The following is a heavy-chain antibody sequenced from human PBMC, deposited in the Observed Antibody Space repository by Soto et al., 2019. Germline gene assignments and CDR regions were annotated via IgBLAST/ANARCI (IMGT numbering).Heavy chain of an antibody. Sequence: SVKVSCKASGGTFSSYAISWVRQAPGQGLEWMGGIIPIFGTANYAHKFQGRVTITADESTSTAYMELSSLRSEDTAVYYCARDRQLVLLGYYYYGMDVWGQGTTVTVSS. J-gene: IGHJ6*02. CDR2: IIPIFGTA. V-gene: IGHV1-69*13. CDR3: ARDRQLVLLGYYYYGMDV. CDR1: GGTFSSYA. D-gene: IGHD6-6*01.